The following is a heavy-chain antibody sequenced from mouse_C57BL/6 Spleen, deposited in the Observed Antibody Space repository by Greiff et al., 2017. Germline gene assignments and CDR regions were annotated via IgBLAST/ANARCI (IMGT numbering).Heavy chain of an antibody. J-gene: IGHJ1*03. CDR3: ARRGGNYGYFDV. D-gene: IGHD2-1*01. CDR2: ILPGSGST. V-gene: IGHV1-9*01. CDR1: GYTFTGYW. Sequence: QVQLQQSGAELMKPGASVKLSCKATGYTFTGYWIEWVKQRPGHGLEWIGEILPGSGSTNCNEKFKGKATFTADTSSNTAYMQLSSLTTEDSAIYYCARRGGNYGYFDVWGTGTTVTVAS.